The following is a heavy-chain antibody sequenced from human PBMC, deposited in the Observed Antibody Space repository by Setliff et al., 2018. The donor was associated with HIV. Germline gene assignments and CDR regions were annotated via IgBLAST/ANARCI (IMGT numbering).Heavy chain of an antibody. V-gene: IGHV4-34*01. CDR1: GGSFSGYY. Sequence: SETLSLTCAFNGGSFSGYYWMWIRQSPGEGLEWIGEINHSGNTNYNPYLKSRVTMSGDTSKNQFSLNLTSVTAADTAVYFCARGLGRGSGTYYNPPGYWGPGTLVTVSS. CDR3: ARGLGRGSGTYYNPPGY. J-gene: IGHJ4*02. CDR2: INHSGNT. D-gene: IGHD3-10*01.